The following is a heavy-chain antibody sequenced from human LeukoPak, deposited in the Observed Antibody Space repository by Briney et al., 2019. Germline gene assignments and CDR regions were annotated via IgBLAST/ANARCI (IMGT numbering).Heavy chain of an antibody. V-gene: IGHV3-7*01. Sequence: GGSLRLSCAASGFTFSSYWMSWVRQAPGKGLEWVANIKQDGSEKYYVDSVKGRFTISRDNAKNSLYLQMNSLRAEDTAVYYCARDGESSSSSFDYWGQGTLVTVSS. CDR1: GFTFSSYW. J-gene: IGHJ4*02. CDR3: ARDGESSSSSFDY. CDR2: IKQDGSEK. D-gene: IGHD6-6*01.